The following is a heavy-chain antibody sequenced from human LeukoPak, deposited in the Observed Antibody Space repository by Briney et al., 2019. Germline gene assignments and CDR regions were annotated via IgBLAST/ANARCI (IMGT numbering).Heavy chain of an antibody. CDR3: ARAHKRLGFDY. CDR2: IYHSGIT. CDR1: GGSISNNNR. Sequence: SGTLSLTCAVSGGSISNNNRWTWVRQPPGKGLEWIGEIYHSGITNYNPSLKSRVAISVDRSKSQFSLKLSSVTAADTAVYYCARAHKRLGFDYWGQGTLVTVSS. J-gene: IGHJ4*02. V-gene: IGHV4-4*02. D-gene: IGHD6-19*01.